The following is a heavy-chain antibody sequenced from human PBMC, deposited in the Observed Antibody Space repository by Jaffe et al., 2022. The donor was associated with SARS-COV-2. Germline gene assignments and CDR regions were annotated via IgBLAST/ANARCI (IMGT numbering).Heavy chain of an antibody. Sequence: QVQLQESGPGLVKPSQTLSLTCTVSGGSISSGDNYWNWIRQPAGKGLEWIGRIYSSGTTNYNPSLQSRVAISRDTSKNQFSLTVSSVTASDTAVYYCAREDSNEDTLSGYYLPLAPFDYWGQGTLVTVSS. CDR1: GGSISSGDNY. J-gene: IGHJ4*02. D-gene: IGHD3-3*01. CDR2: IYSSGTT. CDR3: AREDSNEDTLSGYYLPLAPFDY. V-gene: IGHV4-61*02.